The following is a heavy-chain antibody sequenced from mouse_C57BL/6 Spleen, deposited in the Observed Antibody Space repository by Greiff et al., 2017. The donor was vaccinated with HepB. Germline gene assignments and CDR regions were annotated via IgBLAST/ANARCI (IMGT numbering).Heavy chain of an antibody. J-gene: IGHJ2*01. Sequence: QVQLQQSGAELVRPGTSVKVYCKASGYAFTNYLIEWVKQRPGQGLEWIGVINPGSGGTNYNEKFKGKATLTADKSSSTAYMQLSSLTSEDSAVYFCAGWFYDYDGSYYFDYWGQGTTLTVSS. CDR2: INPGSGGT. CDR1: GYAFTNYL. V-gene: IGHV1-54*01. D-gene: IGHD2-4*01. CDR3: AGWFYDYDGSYYFDY.